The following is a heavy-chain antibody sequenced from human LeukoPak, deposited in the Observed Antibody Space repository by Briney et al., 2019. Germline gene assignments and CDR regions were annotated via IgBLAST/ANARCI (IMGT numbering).Heavy chain of an antibody. J-gene: IGHJ4*02. CDR3: ARVDY. CDR1: GFTFSDYA. V-gene: IGHV3-23*01. CDR2: ISGSGLST. Sequence: GGSLRLSCAASGFTFSDYAMSWVRQAPGKGLEWVSGISGSGLSTYSADSVQGRFTISRDNSKNTLYLQMNSLRAEDTALYYCARVDYWGQGTLVTVSS.